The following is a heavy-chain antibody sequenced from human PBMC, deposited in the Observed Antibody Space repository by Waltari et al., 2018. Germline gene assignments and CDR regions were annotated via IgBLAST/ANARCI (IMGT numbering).Heavy chain of an antibody. V-gene: IGHV3-23*01. CDR1: GFTFSSYA. J-gene: IGHJ6*03. CDR2: ISGSGGST. Sequence: EVQLLESGGGLVQPGGSLRLSCAASGFTFSSYAMSWVRQAPGKGLEWVSAISGSGGSTYYADSVKGRFTISRDNSKNTLYLQMNSLRAEDTAVYYCAKEFSSSSYYYYYYYYMDVWGKGTTVTVSS. D-gene: IGHD6-6*01. CDR3: AKEFSSSSYYYYYYYYMDV.